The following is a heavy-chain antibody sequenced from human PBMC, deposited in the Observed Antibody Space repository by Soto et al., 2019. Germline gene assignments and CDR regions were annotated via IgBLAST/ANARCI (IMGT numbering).Heavy chain of an antibody. CDR2: ISGLGGSI. D-gene: IGHD1-26*01. Sequence: EVQLLESGGGFVQPGGSLRLSCAASGFTFSSFSLSWVRQAPGKGLEWVSGISGLGGSIYYADSVKGRFTISRDNSKNTLYLQMNSLRAEDTAVYYCSKSNGDTWERYFFDFWGQGTLVTVSS. V-gene: IGHV3-23*01. CDR3: SKSNGDTWERYFFDF. J-gene: IGHJ4*02. CDR1: GFTFSSFS.